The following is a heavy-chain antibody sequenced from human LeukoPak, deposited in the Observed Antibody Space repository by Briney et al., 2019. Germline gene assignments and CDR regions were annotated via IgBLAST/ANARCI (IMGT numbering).Heavy chain of an antibody. J-gene: IGHJ6*03. D-gene: IGHD6-6*01. V-gene: IGHV1-18*01. CDR1: GYTFTSYG. Sequence: ASVKVFCKASGYTFTSYGISWVRQAPGQGLEWMGWISAYNGNTNYAQRLQGRVTMTTDTSTSTAYMELRSLRSDDTAVYYCARDPGAARMYYYYYMDVWGKGTTVTVSS. CDR2: ISAYNGNT. CDR3: ARDPGAARMYYYYYMDV.